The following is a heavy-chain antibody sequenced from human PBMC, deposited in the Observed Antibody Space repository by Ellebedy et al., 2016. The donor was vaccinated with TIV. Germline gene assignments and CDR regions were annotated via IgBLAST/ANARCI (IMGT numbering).Heavy chain of an antibody. CDR3: ATAVRDDWSLSL. CDR1: GFTFSNAW. V-gene: IGHV4-34*08. CDR2: ISLSGSP. Sequence: MPGGSLRLSCAASGFTFSNAWMSWVRQAPGKGLEWIGEISLSGSPNYNPSLRGRVTMSLDTSKNHFSLNLTSVTAADTAVYYCATAVRDDWSLSLWGQGTQVTVSS. J-gene: IGHJ4*02. D-gene: IGHD3-9*01.